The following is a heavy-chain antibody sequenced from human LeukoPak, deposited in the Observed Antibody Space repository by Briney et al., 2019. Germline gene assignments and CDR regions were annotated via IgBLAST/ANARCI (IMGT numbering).Heavy chain of an antibody. CDR2: FATSGGRT. CDR3: ARSYGSGSYYNVGGFDY. CDR1: GFVFSDYA. D-gene: IGHD3-10*01. J-gene: IGHJ4*02. V-gene: IGHV3-64*01. Sequence: PGGSLRLSCAASGFVFSDYAMHWVRQAPGKGLEYVSGFATSGGRTFFAKSVRGRFIISRDNAKNTLYLQMNSLRAEDTAVYYWARSYGSGSYYNVGGFDYWGQGTLVTASS.